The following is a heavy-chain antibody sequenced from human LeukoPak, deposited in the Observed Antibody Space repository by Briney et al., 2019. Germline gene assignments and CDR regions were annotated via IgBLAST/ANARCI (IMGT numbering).Heavy chain of an antibody. CDR1: GGSISSSSYY. D-gene: IGHD6-19*01. CDR3: AGYSSYVGAFDI. J-gene: IGHJ3*02. V-gene: IGHV4-61*01. Sequence: SETLSLTCTVSGGSISSSSYYWSWIRQPPGKGLEWIGYIYYSGSTNYNPSLKSRVTISVDTSKNQFSLKLSSVTAADTAVYYCAGYSSYVGAFDIWGQGTMVTVSS. CDR2: IYYSGST.